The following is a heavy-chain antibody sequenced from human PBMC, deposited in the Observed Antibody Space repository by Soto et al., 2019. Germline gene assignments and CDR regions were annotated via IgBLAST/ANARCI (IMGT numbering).Heavy chain of an antibody. CDR2: IKSKTDGGTT. D-gene: IGHD2-15*01. V-gene: IGHV3-15*01. CDR3: TTAKVAAPLLYSSGMDV. J-gene: IGHJ6*02. CDR1: GFTFSNAW. Sequence: EVQLVESGGGLVNPGGTRRLSCAASGFTFSNAWMSWVRQAPEKGLEWFGRIKSKTDGGTTDYAAPVKGRFTISRDDSKNTLYLQMNSLKTEDTAVYYCTTAKVAAPLLYSSGMDVWGQETTVTVSS.